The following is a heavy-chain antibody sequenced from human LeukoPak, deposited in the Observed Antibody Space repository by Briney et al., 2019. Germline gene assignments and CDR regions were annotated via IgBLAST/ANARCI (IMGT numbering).Heavy chain of an antibody. J-gene: IGHJ4*02. CDR2: ISGTGGST. CDR1: GFTFSDYA. CDR3: AKDSYDSSGSRYDY. Sequence: GGSLRLSCAASGFTFSDYAMSWVRQAPGKGLEWVSAISGTGGSTWCADSVKGRVTISRDNSKNTLYLQMNSLRAEDTAVYYCAKDSYDSSGSRYDYWGQGTLVTVSS. V-gene: IGHV3-23*01. D-gene: IGHD3-22*01.